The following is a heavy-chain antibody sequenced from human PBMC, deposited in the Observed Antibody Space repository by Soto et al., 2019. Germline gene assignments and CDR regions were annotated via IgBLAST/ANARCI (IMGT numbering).Heavy chain of an antibody. V-gene: IGHV4-4*02. J-gene: IGHJ5*02. CDR3: ARGIRPAPDFWSGSTTVDGWFDP. D-gene: IGHD3-3*01. Sequence: QVPLQESGPGLVKPSGTLSLTCAVSSGSISSSNWWSWVRQPPGKRLAWIGEIYHSGSTNYNPSLTSRVPISVDKSKTQFSLKLSSVTAADTAVYYCARGIRPAPDFWSGSTTVDGWFDPWGQGTLVTVSS. CDR1: SGSISSSNW. CDR2: IYHSGST.